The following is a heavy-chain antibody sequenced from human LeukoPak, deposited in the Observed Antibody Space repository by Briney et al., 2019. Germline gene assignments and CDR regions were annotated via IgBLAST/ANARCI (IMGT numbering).Heavy chain of an antibody. CDR2: IYYSGST. CDR1: GGSISSYY. CDR3: ARGEQQLVPDY. V-gene: IGHV4-59*01. Sequence: SETLSLTCTVSGGSISSYYWSRIRQPPGKGLEWIGYIYYSGSTNYNPSLKSRVTISVDTSKNQFSLKLSSVTASYTAVYYCARGEQQLVPDYWGQGTLVTVSS. J-gene: IGHJ4*02. D-gene: IGHD6-13*01.